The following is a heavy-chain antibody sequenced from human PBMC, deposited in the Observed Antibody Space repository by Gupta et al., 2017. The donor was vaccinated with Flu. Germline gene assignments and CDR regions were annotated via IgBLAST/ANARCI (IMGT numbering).Heavy chain of an antibody. D-gene: IGHD4-17*01. V-gene: IGHV1-2*02. J-gene: IGHJ6*02. CDR2: INPDSGDT. CDR1: GYTFTGYL. CDR3: ARRPGYGDQPDYYYALDV. Sequence: QVPLVQSGADVKKPGASVKVSCKSSGYTFTGYLIHWVRQAPGQGLEWMGWINPDSGDTKYAQKFQGRVTMTRDTSVSTAYMDLTRLTSDDTAVYYCARRPGYGDQPDYYYALDVWGQGTTVTVSS.